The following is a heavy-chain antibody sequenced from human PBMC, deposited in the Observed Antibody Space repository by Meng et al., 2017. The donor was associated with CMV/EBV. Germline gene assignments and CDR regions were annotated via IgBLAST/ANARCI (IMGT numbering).Heavy chain of an antibody. Sequence: LKISCTASGFTFGDYAMSWVRQAPGKGLEWVGFIRSKAYGGTTEYAASVKGRFTISRDDSKSIAYLQMNSLKTEDTAVYYCMSTMVRGVITFDYWGQGTLVTVSS. D-gene: IGHD3-10*01. CDR3: MSTMVRGVITFDY. CDR2: IRSKAYGGTT. V-gene: IGHV3-49*04. CDR1: GFTFGDYA. J-gene: IGHJ4*02.